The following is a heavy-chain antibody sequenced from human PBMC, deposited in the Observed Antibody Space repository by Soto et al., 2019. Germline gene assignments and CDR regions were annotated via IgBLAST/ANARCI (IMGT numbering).Heavy chain of an antibody. Sequence: ASVKLSCKASGYTFTSYGISWVRQAPGQGLEWMGWISAYNGNTNYAQKLQGRVTMTTDTSTSTAYMELRSLRSDDTAVYYCARDRLYSSGWKGDYYYGMDVWGQGTTVTVSS. J-gene: IGHJ6*02. CDR2: ISAYNGNT. D-gene: IGHD6-19*01. CDR1: GYTFTSYG. CDR3: ARDRLYSSGWKGDYYYGMDV. V-gene: IGHV1-18*01.